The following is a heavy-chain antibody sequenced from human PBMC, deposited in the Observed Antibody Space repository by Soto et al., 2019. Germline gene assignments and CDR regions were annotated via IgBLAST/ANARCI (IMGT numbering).Heavy chain of an antibody. D-gene: IGHD3-10*01. J-gene: IGHJ6*02. V-gene: IGHV4-59*01. CDR3: AREGSYYGMDV. Sequence: PSETLSLTCTVSGGSISSYYWSWIRQPPGKGLEWIGYIYYSGSTNYNPSLKSRVTISVDTSKNQFSLKLSSVTAADTAVYYWAREGSYYGMDVWGQGTTVTVSS. CDR1: GGSISSYY. CDR2: IYYSGST.